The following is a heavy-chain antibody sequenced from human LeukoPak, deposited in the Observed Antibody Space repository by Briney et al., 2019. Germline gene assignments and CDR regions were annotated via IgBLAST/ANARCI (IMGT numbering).Heavy chain of an antibody. J-gene: IGHJ6*02. D-gene: IGHD4-11*01. V-gene: IGHV7-4-1*02. CDR2: INTDTGNP. CDR3: ARTLQYGMDV. Sequence: EWMGWINTDTGNPTYAQGFTGRFVFSSDTSVSTAYLQISSLKAEDTAVYYCARTLQYGMDVWGQGTTVTVSS.